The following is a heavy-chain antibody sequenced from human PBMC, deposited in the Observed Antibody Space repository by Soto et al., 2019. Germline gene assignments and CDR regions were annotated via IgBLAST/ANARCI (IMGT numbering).Heavy chain of an antibody. Sequence: QVQLVEFGGGVVQPGRSLRLSCAASGFTFSSYGMHWVRQAPGKGLEWVAVISYDGSNKYYADSVKGRFTISRDNSKNTLYLQMNSLRAEDTAVYYCAKDRYSSGWHRSAYYFDYWGQGTLVTVSS. CDR3: AKDRYSSGWHRSAYYFDY. D-gene: IGHD6-19*01. CDR1: GFTFSSYG. J-gene: IGHJ4*02. V-gene: IGHV3-30*18. CDR2: ISYDGSNK.